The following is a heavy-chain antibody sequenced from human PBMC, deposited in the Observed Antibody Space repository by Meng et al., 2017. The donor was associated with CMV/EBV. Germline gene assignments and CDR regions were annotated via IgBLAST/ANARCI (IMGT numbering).Heavy chain of an antibody. D-gene: IGHD2-2*01. V-gene: IGHV1-2*02. CDR3: ARDHGGVVPAYWFDP. CDR1: GYTFTGYS. J-gene: IGHJ5*02. Sequence: ASVKVSCKASGYTFTGYSMHWVRQAPGQGLEWMGWINPNSGGTNYAQKFQGRVTMTRDTSISTAYMELSRLRSDDTAVYYCARDHGGVVPAYWFDPWGQGTLVTVSS. CDR2: INPNSGGT.